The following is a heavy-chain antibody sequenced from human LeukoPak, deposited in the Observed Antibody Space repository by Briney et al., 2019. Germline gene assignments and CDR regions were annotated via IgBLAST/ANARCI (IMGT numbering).Heavy chain of an antibody. CDR2: FDPEDGET. J-gene: IGHJ5*02. Sequence: ASVTVSCKVSGYTLTELSIHWVRQAPGKGLEWMGGFDPEDGETIYAQKFQGRVTMTEDTSTDTSYMELSSLRSDDTAVYYCARETSAAYYYDSSGYRWFDPWGQGTLVTVSS. CDR1: GYTLTELS. D-gene: IGHD3-22*01. CDR3: ARETSAAYYYDSSGYRWFDP. V-gene: IGHV1-24*01.